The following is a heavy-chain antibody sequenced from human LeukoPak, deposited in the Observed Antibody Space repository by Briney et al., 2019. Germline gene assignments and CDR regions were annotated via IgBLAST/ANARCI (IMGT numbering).Heavy chain of an antibody. D-gene: IGHD2/OR15-2a*01. J-gene: IGHJ4*02. CDR2: TYYSSKWYH. Sequence: SQTLSLTCAISGDSVSRDGAAWNWIRQSPSRGLEWLGRTYYSSKWYHDYAISVQSRITINPDTSKNQFSLHLSSVTPEDTSIYYCVGAMNRYFKPWGQGTLVTVSS. V-gene: IGHV6-1*01. CDR1: GDSVSRDGAA. CDR3: VGAMNRYFKP.